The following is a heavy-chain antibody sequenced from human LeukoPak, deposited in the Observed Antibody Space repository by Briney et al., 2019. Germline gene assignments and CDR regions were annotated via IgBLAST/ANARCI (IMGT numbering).Heavy chain of an antibody. J-gene: IGHJ4*02. V-gene: IGHV3-30-3*01. CDR1: GFTFSSYT. D-gene: IGHD6-13*01. Sequence: PGGSLRLSCAASGFTFSSYTMHWLRQAPGKGLEWVAVISYDGSNTYYADSVKGRFTISRDNSKNTLYLQMNSLRPEDTAVYYCARVGLAAADVYYFDYWGPGTLVTVSS. CDR2: ISYDGSNT. CDR3: ARVGLAAADVYYFDY.